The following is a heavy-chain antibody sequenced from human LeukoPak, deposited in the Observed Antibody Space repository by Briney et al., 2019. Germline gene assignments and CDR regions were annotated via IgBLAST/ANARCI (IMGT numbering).Heavy chain of an antibody. D-gene: IGHD4-23*01. V-gene: IGHV3-23*01. CDR3: AKDRVSVVPRSFDY. Sequence: GGSLRLSCAASGFSFSSYAMSWVRQAPGKGLEWVSAIRDSGGSTYYADSVKGRFTISRDNSQNTLYLQMNSLRAEDTAVYYCAKDRVSVVPRSFDYWGQGTLVTVSS. J-gene: IGHJ4*02. CDR2: IRDSGGST. CDR1: GFSFSSYA.